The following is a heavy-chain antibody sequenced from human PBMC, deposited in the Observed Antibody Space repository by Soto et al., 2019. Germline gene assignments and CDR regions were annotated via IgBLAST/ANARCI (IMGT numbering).Heavy chain of an antibody. V-gene: IGHV1-46*01. CDR3: ARANKYYYDSSGYYAGYYFDY. Sequence: ASVKVSCKASGYTFTSYYMHWVRQAPGQGLEWMGIINPSGGSTSYAQKFQGRVTMTRDTSTSTVYMELSSLRSEDTAVYYCARANKYYYDSSGYYAGYYFDYWGQGTLVTVSS. CDR2: INPSGGST. J-gene: IGHJ4*02. CDR1: GYTFTSYY. D-gene: IGHD3-22*01.